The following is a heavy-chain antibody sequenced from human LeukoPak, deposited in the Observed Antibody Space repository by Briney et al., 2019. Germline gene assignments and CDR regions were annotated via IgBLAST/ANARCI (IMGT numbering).Heavy chain of an antibody. CDR1: GGTFSSYA. CDR2: IIPIFGTA. J-gene: IGHJ4*02. V-gene: IGHV1-69*05. CDR3: ARGLVGRGWLPVGFDY. Sequence: ASVKVSCKASGGTFSSYAISWVRQAPGQGLEWMGGIIPIFGTANYAQKFQGRVTITTDESTSTAYMELSSLRSEDTAVCYCARGLVGRGWLPVGFDYWGQGTLVTVSS. D-gene: IGHD5-12*01.